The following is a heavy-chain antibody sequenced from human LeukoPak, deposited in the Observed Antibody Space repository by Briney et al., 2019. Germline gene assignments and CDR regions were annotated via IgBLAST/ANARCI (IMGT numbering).Heavy chain of an antibody. V-gene: IGHV3-23*01. CDR2: ISGSGGST. Sequence: GGSLRLSCAASGFTFSSYAMSWVRQAPGKGLEWVSAISGSGGSTYYADSVKGRFAVSRDNSKNTLYLRMNSLRAEDTALYYCTRHETMVRGGNPSYWGRGTLVTVSS. CDR3: TRHETMVRGGNPSY. J-gene: IGHJ4*02. CDR1: GFTFSSYA. D-gene: IGHD3-10*01.